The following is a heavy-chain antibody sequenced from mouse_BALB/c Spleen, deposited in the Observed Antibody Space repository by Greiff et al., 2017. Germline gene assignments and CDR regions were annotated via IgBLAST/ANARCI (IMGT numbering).Heavy chain of an antibody. D-gene: IGHD4-1*01. J-gene: IGHJ2*01. CDR3: GRLLNWVFDY. Sequence: EVHLVESGGGLVKPGGSLKLSCAASGFTFSSYTMSWVRQTPEKRLEWVATISSGGGNTYYPDRVKGRCTISRDNAKNNRYLQMSSLRSEDTALYYCGRLLNWVFDYWGQGTTLTVSS. V-gene: IGHV5-9*03. CDR1: GFTFSSYT. CDR2: ISSGGGNT.